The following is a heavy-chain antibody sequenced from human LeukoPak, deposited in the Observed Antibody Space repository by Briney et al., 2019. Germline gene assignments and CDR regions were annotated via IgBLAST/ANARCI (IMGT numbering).Heavy chain of an antibody. V-gene: IGHV1-2*02. J-gene: IGHJ4*02. Sequence: ASVKVSCKTSGYTFTSYAIHWVRQAPGQRLEWMGWINPNSGGTNYAQKFQGRVTMTRDTSISTAYMELGRLRSDDTAVYYCAGGSFEYFDYWGQGTLVTVSS. CDR2: INPNSGGT. D-gene: IGHD3-16*01. CDR1: GYTFTSYA. CDR3: AGGSFEYFDY.